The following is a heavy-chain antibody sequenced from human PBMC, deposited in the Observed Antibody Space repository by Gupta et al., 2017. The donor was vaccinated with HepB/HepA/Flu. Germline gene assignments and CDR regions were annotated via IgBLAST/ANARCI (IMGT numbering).Heavy chain of an antibody. D-gene: IGHD2-21*01. CDR2: INGDSGNT. CDR3: ARGGRFGDFLD. CDR1: GYRFTSYG. V-gene: IGHV1-18*01. J-gene: IGHJ4*02. Sequence: QIYLVQSGTEVKEPGASVKVSCKASGYRFTSYGISWVRQAPGQGLEWMGWINGDSGNTYYAQTVQGRVSMTKDASTSTAYIEMTSLRLDDTAIYYCARGGRFGDFLDWGQGT.